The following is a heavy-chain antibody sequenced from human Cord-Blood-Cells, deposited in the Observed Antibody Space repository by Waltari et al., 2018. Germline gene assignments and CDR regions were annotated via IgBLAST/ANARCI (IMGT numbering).Heavy chain of an antibody. CDR1: GYTFTGYY. D-gene: IGHD6-19*01. CDR3: AREGIAVAGPFIDY. J-gene: IGHJ4*02. V-gene: IGHV1-2*02. CDR2: INPNSAGT. Sequence: QVQLVQSGAEVKKPGASVKVSCKASGYTFTGYYMHWVRQAPGQGLEWMGWINPNSAGTTYGQNFQGRVTMTRDTSISTAYMELSRLRSDDTDVYYCAREGIAVAGPFIDYWGQGTLVTVSS.